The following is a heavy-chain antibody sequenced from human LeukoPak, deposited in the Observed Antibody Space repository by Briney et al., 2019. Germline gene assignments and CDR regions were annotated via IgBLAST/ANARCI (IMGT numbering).Heavy chain of an antibody. CDR2: ISWNSGSI. V-gene: IGHV3-9*01. D-gene: IGHD3-3*01. CDR1: GFTFDDYA. Sequence: GGSLRLSCAASGFTFDDYAMHWVRQAPGKGLEWVSGISWNSGSIGYADSVKGRFTISRDNAKNSLYLQMNSLRAEDTALYYCAKDTPPYDFWTGYYDYWGQGTLVTVSS. J-gene: IGHJ4*02. CDR3: AKDTPPYDFWTGYYDY.